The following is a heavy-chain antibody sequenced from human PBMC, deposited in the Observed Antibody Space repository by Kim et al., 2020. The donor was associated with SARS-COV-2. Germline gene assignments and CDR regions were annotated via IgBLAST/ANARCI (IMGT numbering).Heavy chain of an antibody. Sequence: ASVKVSCKASGYTFTRYAMHWVRQAPGQRLEWMAWINTGNGNTKYSQKFQGRVTISRDTSASTAYMELSSLRSEDTAVYYCARDYYDSSNYVVGVDYWGQGTLVTVSS. V-gene: IGHV1-3*04. CDR2: INTGNGNT. J-gene: IGHJ4*02. CDR1: GYTFTRYA. D-gene: IGHD3-22*01. CDR3: ARDYYDSSNYVVGVDY.